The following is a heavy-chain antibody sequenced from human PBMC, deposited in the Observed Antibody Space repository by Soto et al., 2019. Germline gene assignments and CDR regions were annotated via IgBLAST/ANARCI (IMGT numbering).Heavy chain of an antibody. D-gene: IGHD1-26*01. V-gene: IGHV3-23*01. CDR1: GFTFSSYA. Sequence: EVQLLESGGGLVQPGGSLRLSCAASGFTFSSYAMSWVRQAPGEGLEWVSAISGRSDSTYYADSVKGRFTISRDNSKNTLYLQMNSLRAEDMAVYYCAKDTVGAPVFWYFDLWGRGTLVTVSS. CDR3: AKDTVGAPVFWYFDL. J-gene: IGHJ2*01. CDR2: ISGRSDST.